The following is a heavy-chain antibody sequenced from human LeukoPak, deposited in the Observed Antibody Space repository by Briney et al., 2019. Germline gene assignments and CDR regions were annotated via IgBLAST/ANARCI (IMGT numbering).Heavy chain of an antibody. V-gene: IGHV3-23*01. D-gene: IGHD6-19*01. CDR1: GFTFSSYA. J-gene: IGHJ2*01. Sequence: PGGSLRLSCAASGFTFSSYAMGWVRQAPGKGLQWVSAISGSGGSTYYADSVKGRFTISRDNSKNTLYLQMNSLRAEDTAVYYCAKDLEQWLPGDWYFDLWGRGTLVTVSS. CDR2: ISGSGGST. CDR3: AKDLEQWLPGDWYFDL.